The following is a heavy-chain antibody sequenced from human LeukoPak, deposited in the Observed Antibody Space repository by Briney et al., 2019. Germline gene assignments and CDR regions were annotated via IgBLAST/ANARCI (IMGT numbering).Heavy chain of an antibody. Sequence: SETLSLTCAVSGGSISSSNWWSWVRQPPGKGLEWIGEIYHSGSTNYNPSLKSRVTISVVKSKNQFSLKLSSVTAADTAVYYCASRPLYYDSSGPPFDPWGQGTLVTVSS. CDR3: ASRPLYYDSSGPPFDP. CDR1: GGSISSSNW. D-gene: IGHD3-22*01. V-gene: IGHV4-4*02. CDR2: IYHSGST. J-gene: IGHJ5*02.